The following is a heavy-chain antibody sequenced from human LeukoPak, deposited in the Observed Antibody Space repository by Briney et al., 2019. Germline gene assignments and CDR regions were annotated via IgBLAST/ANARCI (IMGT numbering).Heavy chain of an antibody. J-gene: IGHJ4*02. V-gene: IGHV3-30*02. Sequence: GGSLRLSCAASGFTFSSYGMHWVRQAPGKGLEGVAFIRYDGSNKYYADSVKGRFTISRDNSKNTLYLQMNSLRAEDTAVYYCARTAIASIQLWPFYYYFDYWGQGTLVTVSS. CDR1: GFTFSSYG. CDR2: IRYDGSNK. D-gene: IGHD5-18*01. CDR3: ARTAIASIQLWPFYYYFDY.